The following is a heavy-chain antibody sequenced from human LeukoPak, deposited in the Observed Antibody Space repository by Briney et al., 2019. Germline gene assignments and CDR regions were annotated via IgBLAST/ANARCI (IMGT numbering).Heavy chain of an antibody. V-gene: IGHV1-69*13. J-gene: IGHJ4*02. D-gene: IGHD6-6*01. CDR2: IIPIFGTT. CDR3: ARAKYSSSAGPLCLDY. Sequence: ASVKVSCKASGYTFTSSGISWVRQAPGQGLEWMGGIIPIFGTTNYAQKFQGRVTITADESTSTAYMELNSLRSEDTAVYYCARAKYSSSAGPLCLDYWGQGTLVTVSS. CDR1: GYTFTSSG.